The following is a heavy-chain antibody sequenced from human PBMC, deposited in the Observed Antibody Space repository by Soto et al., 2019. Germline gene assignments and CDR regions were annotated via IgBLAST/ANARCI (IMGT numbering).Heavy chain of an antibody. Sequence: QVQLVQSGAEVKKPGASVKVSCKASGYTFSSYEINWVRQATGQGLEWMGWMNPNSGDTGYAQKFQGRVTMTRNTSLGTAYMELSSLRSEDTAVYYCARGELLWFGELLTWGQGALVTVSS. CDR2: MNPNSGDT. CDR3: ARGELLWFGELLT. D-gene: IGHD3-10*01. V-gene: IGHV1-8*01. J-gene: IGHJ4*02. CDR1: GYTFSSYE.